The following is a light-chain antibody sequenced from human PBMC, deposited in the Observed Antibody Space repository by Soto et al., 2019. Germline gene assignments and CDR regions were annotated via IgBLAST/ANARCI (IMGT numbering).Light chain of an antibody. V-gene: IGKV2-30*01. CDR1: HSLMYSDGISY. CDR3: MQGTHWPPGT. J-gene: IGKJ2*01. Sequence: DVAMTQSPLSLPVTLGQPASISCRSSHSLMYSDGISYLSWFQQRPGQSPRRLIYKVSNRDSWVPDRFSGSGSGTDFTLKISRVEADDVGVYYCMQGTHWPPGTLGQWTKLEIK. CDR2: KVS.